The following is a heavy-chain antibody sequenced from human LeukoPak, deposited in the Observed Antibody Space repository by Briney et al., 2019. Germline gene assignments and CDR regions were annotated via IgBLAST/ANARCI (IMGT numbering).Heavy chain of an antibody. Sequence: PGGSLRLSCAASGFTFSRYSMHWVRQAPGKGLVWVSHVNSDGSGTDYADSVKGRFTISRDKSKNTLYLQMNSLRGEDTAVYYCAKERRGFYMDAWGTGTTVTISS. J-gene: IGHJ6*03. CDR1: GFTFSRYS. V-gene: IGHV3-74*01. CDR3: AKERRGFYMDA. CDR2: VNSDGSGT.